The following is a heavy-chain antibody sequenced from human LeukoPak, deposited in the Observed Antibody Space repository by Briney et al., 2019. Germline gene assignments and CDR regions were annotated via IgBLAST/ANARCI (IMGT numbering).Heavy chain of an antibody. V-gene: IGHV4-4*07. J-gene: IGHJ4*02. CDR2: IYTSGST. D-gene: IGHD3-22*01. CDR3: ARSRSSGSYYTFDY. Sequence: SETLSLTCTVSGGSISSYYWSWIRQPAGKGLERIGRIYTSGSTNHNPSLKSRVTMSVDTSKDQFSLKLSSVTAADTAVYYCARSRSSGSYYTFDYWGQGTLVTVSS. CDR1: GGSISSYY.